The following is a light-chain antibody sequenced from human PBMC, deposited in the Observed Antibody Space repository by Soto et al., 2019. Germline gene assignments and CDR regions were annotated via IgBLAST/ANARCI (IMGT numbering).Light chain of an antibody. J-gene: IGLJ2*01. V-gene: IGLV1-47*01. CDR3: AAWDDSLSGVV. Sequence: QLVLTQPPSASGTPGQRVTISCSGSSSNIGSNCVYWYQQLPGTAPKLLIYRNNQRPSGVPDRFSGSKSGTSASLAISGLRSEDEADYYCAAWDDSLSGVVFGGGTKLTVL. CDR1: SSNIGSNC. CDR2: RNN.